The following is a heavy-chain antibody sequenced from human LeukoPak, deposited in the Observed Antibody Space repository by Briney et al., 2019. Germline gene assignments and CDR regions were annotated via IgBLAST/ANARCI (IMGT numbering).Heavy chain of an antibody. CDR1: GFTFNDYY. Sequence: GGSLRLSCAASGFTFNDYYMSWIRQAPGKGLEWVSYISSSGSPIYYADSVKGRFTISRDNSKNTLYLQMNSLRAEDTAVYYCAKALSEWELLFDYWGQGTLVTVSS. CDR3: AKALSEWELLFDY. J-gene: IGHJ4*02. D-gene: IGHD1-26*01. V-gene: IGHV3-11*01. CDR2: ISSSGSPI.